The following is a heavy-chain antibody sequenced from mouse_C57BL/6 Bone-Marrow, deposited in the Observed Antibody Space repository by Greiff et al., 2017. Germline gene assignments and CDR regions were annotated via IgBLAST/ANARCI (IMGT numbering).Heavy chain of an antibody. V-gene: IGHV1-64*01. J-gene: IGHJ2*01. D-gene: IGHD1-1*01. Sequence: QVQLQQPGAELVKPGASVKLSCKASGYTFTSYWMHWVKQRPGQGLEWIGMIHPNSGSTNYNEKFKSKATLTVDKSSSTAYMQLSSLTSEDSAVYYCERPPSYYFGSSPYYFDYWGQGTTLTVSS. CDR1: GYTFTSYW. CDR2: IHPNSGST. CDR3: ERPPSYYFGSSPYYFDY.